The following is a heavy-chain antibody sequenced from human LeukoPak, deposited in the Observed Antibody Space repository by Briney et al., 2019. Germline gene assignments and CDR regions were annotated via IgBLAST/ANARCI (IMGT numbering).Heavy chain of an antibody. CDR1: GGSFSGYY. D-gene: IGHD6-19*01. J-gene: IGHJ4*02. V-gene: IGHV4-34*01. CDR2: INHSGST. CDR3: ARAGAAVAGRLFDY. Sequence: SETLSLTCAVYGGSFSGYYWSWIRQPPGKGLEWSGEINHSGSTNYNPSLKSRVTISVDTSKNQFSLKLSSVTAADTAVYYCARAGAAVAGRLFDYWGQGTLVTVSS.